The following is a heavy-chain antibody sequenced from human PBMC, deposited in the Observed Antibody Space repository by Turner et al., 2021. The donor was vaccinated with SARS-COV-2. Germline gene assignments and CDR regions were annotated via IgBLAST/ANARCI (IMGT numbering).Heavy chain of an antibody. D-gene: IGHD2-8*01. CDR3: ARDPNAGYYYMDV. CDR2: IWYDGSNK. CDR1: GFTFSSYG. J-gene: IGHJ6*03. Sequence: QVQPVESGGGVVQPGRSLRLSCAASGFTFSSYGMHWVRQAPGKGLEWVAVIWYDGSNKYYADSVKGRFTISRDNSKNTLYLQMNSLRAEDTAVYYCARDPNAGYYYMDVWGKGTTVTVSS. V-gene: IGHV3-33*01.